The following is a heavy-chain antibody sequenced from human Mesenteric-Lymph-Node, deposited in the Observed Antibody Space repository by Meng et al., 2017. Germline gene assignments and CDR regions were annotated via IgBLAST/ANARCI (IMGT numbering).Heavy chain of an antibody. J-gene: IGHJ5*02. CDR3: AKHRNLAVPAAIFWFDP. CDR2: ISGSGGST. D-gene: IGHD2-2*01. CDR1: GFTVSSYA. Sequence: EVQVWESGGGLVQPGGSLRLSGAASGFTVSSYAMSWVCQAPGKGLEWVSAISGSGGSTYYADSVKGRFTISRDNSKNTLYLQMNSLRAEDTAVYYCAKHRNLAVPAAIFWFDPWGQGTLVTVSS. V-gene: IGHV3-23*01.